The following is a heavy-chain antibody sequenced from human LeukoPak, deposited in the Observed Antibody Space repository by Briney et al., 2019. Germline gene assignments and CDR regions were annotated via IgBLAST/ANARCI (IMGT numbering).Heavy chain of an antibody. Sequence: PGGSLRLSCAASGFTFSSYSMNWVRQAPGKGLEWVSSISSSSSYIYYADSVKGRFTISRDNAKNSLYLQMNSLRAEDTAVYYCARAYGQAPDFDYWGQGTLVTVSS. CDR1: GFTFSSYS. V-gene: IGHV3-21*04. CDR3: ARAYGQAPDFDY. D-gene: IGHD4-17*01. CDR2: ISSSSSYI. J-gene: IGHJ4*02.